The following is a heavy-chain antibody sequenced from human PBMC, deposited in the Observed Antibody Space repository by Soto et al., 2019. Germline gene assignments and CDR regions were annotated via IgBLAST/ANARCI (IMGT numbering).Heavy chain of an antibody. CDR1: GGSFSGYY. J-gene: IGHJ4*02. CDR2: INHSGST. Sequence: PSETLSLTCAVYGGSFSGYYWSWIRQPPGKGLEWIGEINHSGSTNYNPSLKSRVTISVDTSKNQFSLKLSSVTAADTAVYYCARAYYYDSTRFSYWGQGTLVTVS. V-gene: IGHV4-34*01. D-gene: IGHD3-22*01. CDR3: ARAYYYDSTRFSY.